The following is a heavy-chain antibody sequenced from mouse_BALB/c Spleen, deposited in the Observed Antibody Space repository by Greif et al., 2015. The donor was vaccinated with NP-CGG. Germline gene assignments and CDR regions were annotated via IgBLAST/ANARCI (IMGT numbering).Heavy chain of an antibody. Sequence: VKLQESGPELVKPGASVRISCKASGYTFTSYYIHWVKQRPGQGLEWIGWIYPGNVNTKYNEKLKGKATLTADKSSSTAYMQLSSLTSEDSAVYFCARPSYYGSSYLFDYWGQGTTLTVSS. CDR3: ARPSYYGSSYLFDY. D-gene: IGHD1-1*01. V-gene: IGHV1S56*01. CDR1: GYTFTSYY. J-gene: IGHJ2*01. CDR2: IYPGNVNT.